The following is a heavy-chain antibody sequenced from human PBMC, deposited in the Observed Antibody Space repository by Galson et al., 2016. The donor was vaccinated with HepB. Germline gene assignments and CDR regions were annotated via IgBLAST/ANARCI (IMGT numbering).Heavy chain of an antibody. CDR1: GFTFDDYA. D-gene: IGHD3-16*02. Sequence: SLRLSCAASGFTFDDYAMHWVRQAPGKGLEWVSGISWSSDNIGYADSVKGRFTISRDNSKNTLYLQMYSLRAEDTAVYYCARDDDYVWGTYRYTRTVPQYYFDYWGQGTLVTVSS. CDR3: ARDDDYVWGTYRYTRTVPQYYFDY. CDR2: ISWSSDNI. V-gene: IGHV3-9*01. J-gene: IGHJ4*02.